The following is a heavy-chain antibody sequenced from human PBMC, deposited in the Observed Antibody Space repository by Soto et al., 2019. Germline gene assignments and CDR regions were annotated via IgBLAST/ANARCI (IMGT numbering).Heavy chain of an antibody. CDR3: VRDLLGSSFSDY. CDR2: INTLSGIT. Sequence: GASVKVSYKTSGYTFSSYGISWVRQAPGQGLEWMGWINTLSGITNYAQKVQGRVTMTTDTSTSTAYMNLRSLRSDDTAVYYCVRDLLGSSFSDYWGQGTLVTVSS. CDR1: GYTFSSYG. D-gene: IGHD3-16*01. J-gene: IGHJ4*02. V-gene: IGHV1-18*04.